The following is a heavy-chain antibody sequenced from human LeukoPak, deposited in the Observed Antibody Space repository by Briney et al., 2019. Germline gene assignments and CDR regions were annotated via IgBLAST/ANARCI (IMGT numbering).Heavy chain of an antibody. Sequence: ASVKVSCKASQYTFTDYAVHWVRRAPRQSLEWMGWINTGNGNTKSSQKFQDRVALTRDTSASTAYMELNSLSSEDTAVYYCARVPLSDSSGHYYPHWGQGTLVTVSS. J-gene: IGHJ1*01. CDR3: ARVPLSDSSGHYYPH. V-gene: IGHV1-3*04. CDR2: INTGNGNT. CDR1: QYTFTDYA. D-gene: IGHD3-22*01.